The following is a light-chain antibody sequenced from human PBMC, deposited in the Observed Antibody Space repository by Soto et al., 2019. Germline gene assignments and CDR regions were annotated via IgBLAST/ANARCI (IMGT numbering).Light chain of an antibody. CDR3: YSTDISGNHGV. CDR2: EDS. Sequence: SYELTQPPSVSVSPGQAARITCSGAALPKKYAYWYQQKSGQAPVLVIYEDSKRPSGIPERFSGSSSGTMATLTITGAQVEDEADYYCYSTDISGNHGVFGGGTKVTVL. V-gene: IGLV3-10*01. CDR1: ALPKKY. J-gene: IGLJ3*02.